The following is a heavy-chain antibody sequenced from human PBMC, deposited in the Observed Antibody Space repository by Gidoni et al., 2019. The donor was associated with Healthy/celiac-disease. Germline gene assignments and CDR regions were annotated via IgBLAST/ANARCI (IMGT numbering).Heavy chain of an antibody. CDR1: GYTFTRYY. Sequence: QVQLVQSGAEVKKPGASVKVSCKASGYTFTRYYLNWVRQAPGPGLEWMGIINPRGGSTSYAQKCQGKVTMTRDTSTSTVYMELSSLRSEDTAVYYCARVYLSDLHYFDYWGQGTLVTVSS. CDR2: INPRGGST. V-gene: IGHV1-46*01. J-gene: IGHJ4*02. CDR3: ARVYLSDLHYFDY. D-gene: IGHD2-8*01.